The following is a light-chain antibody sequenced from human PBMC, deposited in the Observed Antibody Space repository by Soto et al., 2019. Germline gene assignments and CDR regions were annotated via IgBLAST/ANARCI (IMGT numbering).Light chain of an antibody. V-gene: IGKV2-24*01. Sequence: DIVLTQPPLSSPVTLGQPASITCRSSQSLLHSDGNTYLSWLHQRPGQPPRLLIYSISNLLSGVPERFSGSGAGTDFTLKISRVEADDVGIYYCMQATQYPPYTFGQGTKLEI. CDR1: QSLLHSDGNTY. CDR2: SIS. CDR3: MQATQYPPYT. J-gene: IGKJ2*01.